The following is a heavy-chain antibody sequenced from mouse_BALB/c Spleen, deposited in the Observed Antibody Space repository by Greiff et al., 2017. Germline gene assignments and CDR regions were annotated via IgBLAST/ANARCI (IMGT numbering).Heavy chain of an antibody. CDR2: ISYSGST. D-gene: IGHD2-10*02. Sequence: VQLKESGPGLVKPSQSLSLTCTVTGYSITSDYAWNWIRQFPGNKLEWMGYISYSGSTSYNPSLKSRISITRDTSKNQFFLQLNSVTTEDTATYYCARKALLDYALDYWGQGTSVTVSS. CDR1: GYSITSDYA. CDR3: ARKALLDYALDY. V-gene: IGHV3-2*02. J-gene: IGHJ4*01.